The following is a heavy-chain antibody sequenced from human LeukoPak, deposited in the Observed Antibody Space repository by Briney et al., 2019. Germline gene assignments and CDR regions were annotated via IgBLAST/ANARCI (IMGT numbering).Heavy chain of an antibody. CDR2: ISYDGSNK. D-gene: IGHD3-16*01. Sequence: GGSLRLSCAASGFTFSSYAMHWVRQAPGKGLEWVAVISYDGSNKYYADSVKGRFTISRDNSKNTLYLQMNSLRAEDTAVYYCARDGPWGFVYYYYGMDVWGQGPTVTVSS. J-gene: IGHJ6*02. CDR3: ARDGPWGFVYYYYGMDV. V-gene: IGHV3-30*04. CDR1: GFTFSSYA.